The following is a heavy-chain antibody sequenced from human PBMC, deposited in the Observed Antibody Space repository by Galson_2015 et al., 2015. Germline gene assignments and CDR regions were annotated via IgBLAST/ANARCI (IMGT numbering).Heavy chain of an antibody. V-gene: IGHV3-33*01. Sequence: SLRLSCAASGFTFSSYGMHWVRQAPGRGLEWVAIIWNDGSDKVYRDSVKGRFSISRDNSQNTLYLQMNSLRAEDTSVFFCARAAGVVSYILDHWGQGTLVTVSS. CDR2: IWNDGSDK. D-gene: IGHD2-21*01. CDR3: ARAAGVVSYILDH. CDR1: GFTFSSYG. J-gene: IGHJ5*02.